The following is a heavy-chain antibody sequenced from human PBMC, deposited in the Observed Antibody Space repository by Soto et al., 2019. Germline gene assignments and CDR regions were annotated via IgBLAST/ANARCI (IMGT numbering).Heavy chain of an antibody. CDR2: IIPLLGIT. V-gene: IGHV1-69*01. J-gene: IGHJ1*01. CDR1: GGTFSGYA. CDR3: ARDPRSITGPTSYDDFQH. D-gene: IGHD1-20*01. Sequence: QAQLMQSGAEVKKPGSSVKVSCKASGGTFSGYAINWVRQAPGQGLEWMGGIIPLLGITDYGQKFQGRITIAADECTGTAYLDLRGLRSEDTAVYYCARDPRSITGPTSYDDFQHWVQGNLVSVSS.